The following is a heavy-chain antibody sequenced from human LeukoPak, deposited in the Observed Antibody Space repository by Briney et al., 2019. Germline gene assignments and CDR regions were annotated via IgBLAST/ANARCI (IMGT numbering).Heavy chain of an antibody. CDR3: ARVIGIVGAVMFDP. CDR1: GYTFTGYY. CDR2: INPNSGGT. Sequence: ASVKVSCKASGYTFTGYYMHWVRQAPGQGLEWMGWINPNSGGTNYAQKFQGRVTMTRDTSISTAYMALSRLRSDDPAVYYCARVIGIVGAVMFDPWGQGTLVTVSS. V-gene: IGHV1-2*02. J-gene: IGHJ5*02. D-gene: IGHD1-26*01.